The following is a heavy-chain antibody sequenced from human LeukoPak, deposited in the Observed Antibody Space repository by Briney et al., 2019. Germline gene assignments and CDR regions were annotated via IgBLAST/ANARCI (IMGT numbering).Heavy chain of an antibody. D-gene: IGHD6-19*01. CDR1: GFTFSDHF. CDR2: SRNKAKSYTT. Sequence: GGSLSLSCVVSGFTFSDHFLDWVRQAPGKGLEWVGRSRNKAKSYTTEYAASVKGRFTISRDDSKSSLYLQMNSLKTEDTAVYYCVRVGSVAGSDYLDYWGQGTLVTVSS. V-gene: IGHV3-72*01. J-gene: IGHJ4*02. CDR3: VRVGSVAGSDYLDY.